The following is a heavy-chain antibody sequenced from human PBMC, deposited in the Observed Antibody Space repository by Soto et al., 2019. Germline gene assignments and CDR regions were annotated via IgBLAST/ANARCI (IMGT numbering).Heavy chain of an antibody. V-gene: IGHV3-21*01. J-gene: IGHJ4*02. CDR1: GFTFSSYS. CDR2: ISSSSSYI. CDR3: ARGEPRAYFDY. Sequence: EVQLVESGGGLVKPGGSLRLSCAASGFTFSSYSMNWVRQAPGKGLEWVSSISSSSSYIYYADSVKGRFTISRDNAKNSLYLQMNSLGAEDTAVYYCARGEPRAYFDYWGQGTLVTVSS. D-gene: IGHD1-26*01.